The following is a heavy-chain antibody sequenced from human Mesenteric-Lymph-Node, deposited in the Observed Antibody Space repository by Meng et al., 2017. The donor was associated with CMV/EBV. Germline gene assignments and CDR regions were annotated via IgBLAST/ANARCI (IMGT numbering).Heavy chain of an antibody. V-gene: IGHV1-69*02. CDR1: GGKVSSCR. D-gene: IGHD3-10*01. Sequence: VSWKATGGKVSSCRISWVRQAPEQGLGCIEKIIPILSIANKAQSFQSRITMTRDTSISTAYMELNGLRSEDTAVYCCARGNGGSFDYWGQGSLVTVSS. CDR2: IIPILSIA. J-gene: IGHJ4*02. CDR3: ARGNGGSFDY.